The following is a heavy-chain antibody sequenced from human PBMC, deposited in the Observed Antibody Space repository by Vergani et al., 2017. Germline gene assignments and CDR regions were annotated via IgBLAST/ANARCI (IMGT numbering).Heavy chain of an antibody. J-gene: IGHJ4*02. CDR3: ARVIVVVTAILDY. CDR1: GFTFSSYW. D-gene: IGHD2-21*02. V-gene: IGHV3-7*04. CDR2: IKQDGSEK. Sequence: EVQLVESGGGLVQPGGSLRLSCAASGFTFSSYWMSWVRQAPGKGLEWVANIKQDGSEKYYVDSVKGRFTISRDNAKNSLYLQMNSLRAEDTAVYYCARVIVVVTAILDYWGQGTLVTVSS.